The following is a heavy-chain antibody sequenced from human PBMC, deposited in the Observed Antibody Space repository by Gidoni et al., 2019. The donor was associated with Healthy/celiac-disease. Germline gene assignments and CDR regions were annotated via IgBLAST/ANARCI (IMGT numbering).Heavy chain of an antibody. J-gene: IGHJ6*02. V-gene: IGHV4-34*01. Sequence: QVQLQQWGAGLLKPSETLSLTCAVYGGSFSGYYWSWIRQPPGKGLEWIGEINHSGSTNYNPSLKSRVTISVDTSKNQFSLKLSSVTAADTAVYYCARGGPAGQRWVYYYYGMDVWGQGTTVTASS. CDR2: INHSGST. CDR1: GGSFSGYY. CDR3: ARGGPAGQRWVYYYYGMDV. D-gene: IGHD2-2*01.